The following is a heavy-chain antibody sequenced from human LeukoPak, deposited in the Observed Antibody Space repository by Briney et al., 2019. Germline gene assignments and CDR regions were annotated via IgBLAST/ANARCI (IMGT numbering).Heavy chain of an antibody. CDR3: ARAPSSSFDY. Sequence: TGGSLRLSCAASGFTVSSNYMSWVRQAPGKGLEWVSVIYSGGSTYYADSVKGRFTISRDNSKNTLYLQMNSLRAEDTAVYYGARAPSSSFDYWGQGTLVTVSS. CDR2: IYSGGST. CDR1: GFTVSSNY. V-gene: IGHV3-53*01. J-gene: IGHJ4*02. D-gene: IGHD6-6*01.